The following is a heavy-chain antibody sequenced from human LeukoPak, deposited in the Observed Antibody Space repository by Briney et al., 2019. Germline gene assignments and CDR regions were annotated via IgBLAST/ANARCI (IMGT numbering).Heavy chain of an antibody. V-gene: IGHV3-9*01. CDR2: ISWNSGSI. Sequence: PGGSLRLSCAASGFTFGDYAMHWVRQAPGKGLEWVSGISWNSGSIGYADSVKGRFTISRDNAKNSLYLQMNSLRAEDTALYYCAKVPTGRIAAAGTGWYFDLWGRGTLVTVSS. D-gene: IGHD6-13*01. J-gene: IGHJ2*01. CDR1: GFTFGDYA. CDR3: AKVPTGRIAAAGTGWYFDL.